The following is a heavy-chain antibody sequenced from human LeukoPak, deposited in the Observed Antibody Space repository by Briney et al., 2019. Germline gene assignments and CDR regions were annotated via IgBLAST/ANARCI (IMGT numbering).Heavy chain of an antibody. V-gene: IGHV3-23*01. CDR3: ARVAVTYYYYYMDV. J-gene: IGHJ6*03. CDR1: GFHFSTHG. CDR2: ISPSGDIT. Sequence: PGGSLRLSCAASGFHFSTHGMNWVRQAPGKGLEWVSGISPSGDITYYADSVMGRFTISRDNRKSTVSLQMNSLRAEDTAVYYCARVAVTYYYYYMDVWGKGTTVTVSS. D-gene: IGHD2-21*02.